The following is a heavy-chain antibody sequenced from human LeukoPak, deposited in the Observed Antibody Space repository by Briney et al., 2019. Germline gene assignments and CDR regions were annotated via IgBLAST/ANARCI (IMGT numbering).Heavy chain of an antibody. V-gene: IGHV4-4*07. CDR1: GGSISNFY. CDR2: IYSSGST. D-gene: IGHD6-13*01. J-gene: IGHJ4*02. CDR3: ARETTGAGTARPFDY. Sequence: SESLSLTCTVSGGSISNFYWSWIRQPAGKTLEWIGRIYSSGSTNYNPSLKSRVTMSLDTSKNQFSLKLSSVTAADTAVYFCARETTGAGTARPFDYWGQGTLVTVSS.